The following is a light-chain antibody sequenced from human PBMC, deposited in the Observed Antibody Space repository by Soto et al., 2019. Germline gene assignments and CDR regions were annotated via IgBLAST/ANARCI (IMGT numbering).Light chain of an antibody. CDR2: DAS. CDR1: QSVSSY. CDR3: QQYGSSGT. V-gene: IGKV3-11*01. J-gene: IGKJ1*01. Sequence: EIVLTQSPATLSLSPGERATLSCRASQSVSSYLAWYQQKPGQAPRLLIYDASNRATGIPARFSGSGSVTEFALTISSLQSEDFAVYYCQQYGSSGTFGQGTKVDIK.